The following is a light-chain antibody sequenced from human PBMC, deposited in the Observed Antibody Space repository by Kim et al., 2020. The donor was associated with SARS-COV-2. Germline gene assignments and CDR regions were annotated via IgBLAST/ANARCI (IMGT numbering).Light chain of an antibody. V-gene: IGKV3-15*01. CDR3: QQWNNWPLLT. J-gene: IGKJ4*01. Sequence: SPGERATLSCRASQSVGSNLGWYQQQPGQAPRLLIYGAATRATGIPARFSGSGSGTEFTLTISSLQSEDFAVYFCQQWNNWPLLTFGGGTKVEIK. CDR2: GAA. CDR1: QSVGSN.